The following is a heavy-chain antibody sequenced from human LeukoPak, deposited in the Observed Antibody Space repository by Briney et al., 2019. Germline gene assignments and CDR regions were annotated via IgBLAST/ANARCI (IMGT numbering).Heavy chain of an antibody. CDR3: ARRRRRGFGDYHFDY. CDR2: ISYSGST. J-gene: IGHJ4*02. Sequence: SETLSLTCTVSGVSFSSYYWSWIRQPPGKGLEWIGYISYSGSTNYNPSLKSRLTMPVDTSKNQFSLNLNSMTASDTAVYYCARRRRRGFGDYHFDYWGQGTLVTVSS. V-gene: IGHV4-59*08. CDR1: GVSFSSYY. D-gene: IGHD4-17*01.